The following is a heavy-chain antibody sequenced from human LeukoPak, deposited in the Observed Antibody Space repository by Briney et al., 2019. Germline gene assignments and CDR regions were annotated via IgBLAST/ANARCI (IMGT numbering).Heavy chain of an antibody. V-gene: IGHV3-23*01. J-gene: IGHJ4*02. CDR3: AKARSGYCSGGSCFDY. CDR1: GFTFSSYA. CDR2: ISGSGGST. Sequence: AGGSLRLSCAASGFTFSSYAMSWVRQAPGKGLEWVSAISGSGGSTYSADSVKGRFTISRDNSKNTLYLQMNSLRAEDTAVYYCAKARSGYCSGGSCFDYWGQGTLVTVSS. D-gene: IGHD2-15*01.